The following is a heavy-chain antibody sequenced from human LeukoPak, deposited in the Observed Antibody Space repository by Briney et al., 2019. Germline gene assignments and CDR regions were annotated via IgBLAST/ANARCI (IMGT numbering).Heavy chain of an antibody. CDR3: AMTRFSGSYYYYYYMDV. CDR1: GYTFTSYY. V-gene: IGHV1-46*01. J-gene: IGHJ6*03. Sequence: ASVKVSCKASGYTFTSYYMHWVRQAPGQGLEWMGIINPSGGSTSYAQKFQGRVTMTRDTSTSTVYMELSSLRSEDTAVYYCAMTRFSGSYYYYYYMDVWGKGTTVTISS. CDR2: INPSGGST. D-gene: IGHD1-26*01.